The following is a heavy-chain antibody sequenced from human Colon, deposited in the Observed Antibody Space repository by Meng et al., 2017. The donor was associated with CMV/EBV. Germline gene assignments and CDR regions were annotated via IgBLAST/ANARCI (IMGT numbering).Heavy chain of an antibody. Sequence: SGGSITGAYDWSWIRQYPGRGLEWIGYIYHSGSTYYNPSLRGRLTISVDTSKNQFSLMLNSVTAADTALYYCARHTNDYSEYYFDYWGPGTLVTVSS. V-gene: IGHV4-31*02. D-gene: IGHD4-11*01. CDR1: GGSITGAYD. CDR2: IYHSGST. J-gene: IGHJ4*02. CDR3: ARHTNDYSEYYFDY.